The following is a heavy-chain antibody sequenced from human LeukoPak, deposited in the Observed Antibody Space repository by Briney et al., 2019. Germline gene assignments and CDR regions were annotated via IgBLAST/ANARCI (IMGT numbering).Heavy chain of an antibody. CDR3: ARKSPGYYYYMDV. V-gene: IGHV1-46*04. CDR1: GYTFTSHF. J-gene: IGHJ6*03. Sequence: SVNVSCKAWGYTFTSHFMQWVRQAPGQGLEWRGIIPPLDGGTANAQRLKGRVTMTRGLSTSTVYMEVSSLRSQDTAVYYCARKSPGYYYYMDVWGTGTTVTVSS. CDR2: IPPLDGGT.